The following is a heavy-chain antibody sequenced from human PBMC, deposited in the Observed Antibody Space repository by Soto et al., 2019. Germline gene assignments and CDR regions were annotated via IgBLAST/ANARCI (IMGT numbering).Heavy chain of an antibody. CDR3: ARGAPDSSNWRYGLQTSDS. CDR2: IIPIFDTA. CDR1: GGTFSNYA. Sequence: QVQLVQSGAEVKKPGSSVKVSCKASGGTFSNYAISWVRQAPGQGLEWMGGIIPIFDTANYAQKFQGRVTIIADKSTYTVYLQLSSLRSEDTAVYYCARGAPDSSNWRYGLQTSDSWGQGSLVTVSS. D-gene: IGHD4-4*01. V-gene: IGHV1-69*06. J-gene: IGHJ5*01.